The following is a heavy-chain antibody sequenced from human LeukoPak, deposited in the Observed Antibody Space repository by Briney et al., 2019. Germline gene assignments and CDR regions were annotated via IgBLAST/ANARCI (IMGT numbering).Heavy chain of an antibody. V-gene: IGHV4-59*01. D-gene: IGHD5-12*01. J-gene: IGHJ4*02. CDR3: ARGFIVATIHLDY. Sequence: SETLSLTCTVSGGSISSYYWSWIRQPPGKGLEWIGYIYYSGSTNYNPSLKSRVTISVDTSKNQFSLMLSSVTAADTAVYYCARGFIVATIHLDYWGQGTLVTVSS. CDR2: IYYSGST. CDR1: GGSISSYY.